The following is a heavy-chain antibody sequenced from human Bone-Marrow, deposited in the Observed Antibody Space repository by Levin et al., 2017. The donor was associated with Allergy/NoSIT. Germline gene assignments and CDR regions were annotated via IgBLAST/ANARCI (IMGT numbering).Heavy chain of an antibody. CDR2: LRDRSNMI. D-gene: IGHD3-3*01. Sequence: SSLRDRSNMIYYADSVKGRFTISRDNAKNSLYLQMNSLRADDTAVYYCARDYHDVWSGYYPDAFDIWGRGTMVTVSS. V-gene: IGHV3-48*01. J-gene: IGHJ3*02. CDR3: ARDYHDVWSGYYPDAFDI.